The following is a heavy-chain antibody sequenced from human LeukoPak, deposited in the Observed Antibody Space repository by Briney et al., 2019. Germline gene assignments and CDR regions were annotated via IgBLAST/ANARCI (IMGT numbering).Heavy chain of an antibody. CDR2: VSYDGPNK. J-gene: IGHJ4*02. CDR3: AKGMAAYGSGSLFDY. CDR1: GFTFSRYG. V-gene: IGHV3-30*18. D-gene: IGHD3-10*01. Sequence: PGRSLRLSCAASGFTFSRYGMHWVRQAPGKGLEWVAVVSYDGPNKYYADSVKGRFTISRDNSKNTLYMQMNSLRAEDTAVYYCAKGMAAYGSGSLFDYWGQGTLVTVSS.